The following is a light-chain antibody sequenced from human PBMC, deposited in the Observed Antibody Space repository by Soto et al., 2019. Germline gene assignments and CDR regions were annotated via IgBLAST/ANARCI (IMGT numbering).Light chain of an antibody. Sequence: DIQMTQSPSTLSGSVGDRVTITCRASQTISSWLAWYQQKPGKAPKLLIYDASSLESGVPSRFSGSGSGTDFTFTINSLQPEDIGTYYCQQYENLPSFGGGTKVDIK. CDR2: DAS. J-gene: IGKJ4*01. CDR3: QQYENLPS. CDR1: QTISSW. V-gene: IGKV1-5*01.